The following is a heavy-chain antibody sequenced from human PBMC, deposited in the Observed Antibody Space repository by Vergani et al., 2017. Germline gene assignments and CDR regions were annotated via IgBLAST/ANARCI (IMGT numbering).Heavy chain of an antibody. Sequence: VQLVESGGGVVQPGRSLRLSCAASGFTFSSYAMSWVRQAPGKGLEWVSAISGSGGSTYYADSVKGRFTISRDNSKNTLYLQMNSLRAEDTAVYYCATPHWAPGSQHDAFDIWGQGTMVTVSS. D-gene: IGHD1-26*01. CDR1: GFTFSSYA. CDR3: ATPHWAPGSQHDAFDI. J-gene: IGHJ3*02. V-gene: IGHV3-23*04. CDR2: ISGSGGST.